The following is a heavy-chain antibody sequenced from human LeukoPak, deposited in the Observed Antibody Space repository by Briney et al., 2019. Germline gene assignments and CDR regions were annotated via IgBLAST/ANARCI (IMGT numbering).Heavy chain of an antibody. V-gene: IGHV4-30-2*01. CDR3: ARGHYDFWSGYYGPLDY. D-gene: IGHD3-3*01. J-gene: IGHJ4*02. CDR1: GGSISSGGYS. Sequence: SETLSLTCAVSGGSISSGGYSWSWIRQPPGRGLEWIGYIYHSGSTYYNPSLTSRVTISVDRSKNQFSLKLSSVTAADTAVYYCARGHYDFWSGYYGPLDYWGQGTLVTVSS. CDR2: IYHSGST.